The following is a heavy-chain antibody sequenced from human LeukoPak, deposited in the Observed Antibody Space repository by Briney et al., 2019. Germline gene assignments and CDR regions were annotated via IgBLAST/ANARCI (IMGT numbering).Heavy chain of an antibody. J-gene: IGHJ4*02. Sequence: GGSLRLSCAASGFTFSSYSMNWVCQAPGKGLEWVSYISSSSSTIYYADSVKGRFTISRDNAKNSLYLQMNSLRAEDTAVYYCARGAYSTSWYGIRVWGQGTLVTVSS. CDR3: ARGAYSTSWYGIRV. D-gene: IGHD6-13*01. CDR1: GFTFSSYS. CDR2: ISSSSSTI. V-gene: IGHV3-48*01.